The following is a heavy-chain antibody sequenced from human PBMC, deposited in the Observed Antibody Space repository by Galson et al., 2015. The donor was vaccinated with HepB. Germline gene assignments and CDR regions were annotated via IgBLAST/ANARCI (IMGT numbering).Heavy chain of an antibody. J-gene: IGHJ4*02. D-gene: IGHD3-10*01. CDR2: INYSGST. Sequence: TLALTCTVSGGSIRSNSYYWGWIRQPPGKGLEWIASINYSGSTRDNPSLKSRVTISVDTSKSKISLKLSSVTAVDTAVYYCARLWSGERPPDYWGQGTLVTVSS. CDR1: GGSIRSNSYY. V-gene: IGHV4-39*01. CDR3: ARLWSGERPPDY.